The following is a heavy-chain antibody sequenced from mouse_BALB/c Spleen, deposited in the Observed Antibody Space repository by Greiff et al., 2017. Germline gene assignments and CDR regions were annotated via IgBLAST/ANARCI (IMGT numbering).Heavy chain of an antibody. CDR3: ANYYYGSSSFFAY. V-gene: IGHV14-3*02. CDR1: GFNIKDTY. CDR2: IDPANGNT. D-gene: IGHD1-1*01. J-gene: IGHJ3*01. Sequence: VQLKESGAELVKPGASVKLSCTASGFNIKDTYMHWVKQRPEQGLEWIGRIDPANGNTKYDPKFQGKATITADTSSNTAYLQLSSLTSEDTAVYYCANYYYGSSSFFAYWGQGTLVTVSA.